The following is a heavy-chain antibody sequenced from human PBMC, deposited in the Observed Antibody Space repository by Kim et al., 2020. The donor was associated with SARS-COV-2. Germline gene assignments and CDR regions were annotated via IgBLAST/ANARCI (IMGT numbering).Heavy chain of an antibody. Sequence: GGSLRLSCAASGFTFNTYNMNWVRQAPGKGLEWVSSVSSTTNDIYYADSVRGRFIISRDNAKNSLFLQMNSLRAEDTAVYYCARDAGIVYLETGVYYDGMDVWGQGITVT. CDR1: GFTFNTYN. CDR2: VSSTTNDI. J-gene: IGHJ6*02. CDR3: ARDAGIVYLETGVYYDGMDV. V-gene: IGHV3-21*01. D-gene: IGHD2-8*02.